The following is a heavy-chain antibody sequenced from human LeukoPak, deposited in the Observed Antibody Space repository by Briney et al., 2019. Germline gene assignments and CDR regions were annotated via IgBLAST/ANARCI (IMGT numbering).Heavy chain of an antibody. CDR1: GFTFSSYA. D-gene: IGHD1-1*01. Sequence: PGGSLRLSCAASGFTFSSYAMSWVRQAPGKGLEGVSVISDRGGSAYYADSVKGRFTMSRDNSKNTLYLQMNSLRAEDTAVYYCAKLMTTHRRYFDYWGQGTLVTVSS. CDR3: AKLMTTHRRYFDY. V-gene: IGHV3-23*01. J-gene: IGHJ4*02. CDR2: ISDRGGSA.